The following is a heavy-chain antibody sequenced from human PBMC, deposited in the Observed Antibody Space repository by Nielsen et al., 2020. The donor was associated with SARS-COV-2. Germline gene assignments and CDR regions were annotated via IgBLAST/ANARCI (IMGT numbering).Heavy chain of an antibody. D-gene: IGHD3-22*01. CDR1: GFTFSSYA. CDR2: ISYDGSNK. V-gene: IGHV3-30-3*01. CDR3: ARAYYYDSSGYYYYFDY. Sequence: GESLKISCAASGFTFSSYAMHWVRQAPGKGLEWVAVISYDGSNKYYADSVKGRFTISRDNSKNTLYLQMNSLRAEDTAVYYCARAYYYDSSGYYYYFDYWGQGTLVTVSS. J-gene: IGHJ4*02.